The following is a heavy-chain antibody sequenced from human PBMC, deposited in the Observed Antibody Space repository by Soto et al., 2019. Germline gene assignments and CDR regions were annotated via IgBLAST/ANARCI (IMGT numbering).Heavy chain of an antibody. CDR1: GFTFSSYA. J-gene: IGHJ4*02. V-gene: IGHV3-23*01. CDR2: ISGSSDRT. D-gene: IGHD3-3*01. CDR3: ARPSEFGSGYYRSDS. Sequence: GGALRLSCAASGFTFSSYAMSWVRQAPWKGLEWVLGISGSSDRTYYADSVKGRFTISRDNSKNTLYLQMTSLRAEDTAVYYCARPSEFGSGYYRSDSRGQGTLVTVSS.